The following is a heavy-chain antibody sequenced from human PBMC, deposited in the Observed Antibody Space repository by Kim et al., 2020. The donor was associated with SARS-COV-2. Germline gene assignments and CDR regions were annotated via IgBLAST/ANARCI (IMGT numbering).Heavy chain of an antibody. Sequence: GGSLRLSCAASGFTFSSYSMNWVRQAPGKGLEWVSSISSSSSYIYYADSVKGRFTISRDNAKNSLYLQMNSLRAEDTAVYYCARDIRSNRGFDYWGQGTLVTVSS. D-gene: IGHD4-4*01. CDR2: ISSSSSYI. J-gene: IGHJ4*02. CDR3: ARDIRSNRGFDY. V-gene: IGHV3-21*01. CDR1: GFTFSSYS.